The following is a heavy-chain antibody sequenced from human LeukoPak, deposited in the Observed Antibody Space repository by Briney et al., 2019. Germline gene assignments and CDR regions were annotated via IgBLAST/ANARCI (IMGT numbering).Heavy chain of an antibody. CDR3: ARIRYFDPFDY. V-gene: IGHV4-34*01. D-gene: IGHD3-9*01. J-gene: IGHJ4*02. CDR1: GGSFSGYY. CDR2: INHSGST. Sequence: SESVSLTCAVYGGSFSGYYWSWIRQPPGKGLEWIGEINHSGSTNYNPSLKSRVTISVDTSKNQFSLKLSSVTAADTAVYYCARIRYFDPFDYWGQGNLGPVSS.